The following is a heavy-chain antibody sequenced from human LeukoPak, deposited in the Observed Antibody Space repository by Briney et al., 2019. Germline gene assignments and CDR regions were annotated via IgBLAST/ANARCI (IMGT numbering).Heavy chain of an antibody. V-gene: IGHV4-34*01. Sequence: PSETLSLTCAVYGGSFSGYYWSWIRQPPGKGLEWIGEINHSGSTNYNPSLKSRVTISVDTSKSQFSLKLSSVTAADTAVYYCARDSSSWYYFDYWGQGTLVTVSS. J-gene: IGHJ4*02. CDR3: ARDSSSWYYFDY. CDR1: GGSFSGYY. D-gene: IGHD6-13*01. CDR2: INHSGST.